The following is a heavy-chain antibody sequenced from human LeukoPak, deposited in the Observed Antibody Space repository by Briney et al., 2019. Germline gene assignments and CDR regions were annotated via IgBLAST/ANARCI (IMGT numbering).Heavy chain of an antibody. Sequence: SETLSLTCAVSGGSISSSNWWSWVRQPPGKGLEWIGEIYHSGSTNYNPSLKSRVTISVDKYKNQFSLMLSSVTDAADAVYNCPTGSSRRYRDWLPDAFAIWGQGTMGTVSS. V-gene: IGHV4-4*02. CDR2: IYHSGST. CDR3: PTGSSRRYRDWLPDAFAI. CDR1: GGSISSSNW. J-gene: IGHJ3*02. D-gene: IGHD3-9*01.